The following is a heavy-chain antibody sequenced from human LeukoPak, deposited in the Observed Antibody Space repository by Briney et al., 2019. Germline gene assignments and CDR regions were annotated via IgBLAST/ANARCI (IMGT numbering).Heavy chain of an antibody. V-gene: IGHV4-4*07. CDR1: GPSVSILY. Sequence: SQSLSPASIVYGPSVSILYGSCVRQLAGKVLEWIGRIYTIVSNNINRSPKSRVTMTVATSMNQFSLKLSSVTAADTAVSYCAGGRQLWSDYYFDYWGQGTLVTVSS. J-gene: IGHJ4*02. CDR2: IYTIVSN. D-gene: IGHD5-18*01. CDR3: AGGRQLWSDYYFDY.